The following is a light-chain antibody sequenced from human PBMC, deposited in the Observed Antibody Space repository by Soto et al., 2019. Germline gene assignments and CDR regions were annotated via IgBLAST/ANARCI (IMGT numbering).Light chain of an antibody. CDR2: DTF. V-gene: IGKV3D-11*02. CDR1: ESMSDD. CDR3: QHRTSRYT. J-gene: IGKJ2*01. Sequence: DIVLTQSPANLSVSPGERATLSCRASESMSDDLAWYQHKPGRAPRLLIYDTFNRATGVPARFSGSGSGTDFTLTISSLEPEDFAVYYCQHRTSRYTFGQGTKVDIK.